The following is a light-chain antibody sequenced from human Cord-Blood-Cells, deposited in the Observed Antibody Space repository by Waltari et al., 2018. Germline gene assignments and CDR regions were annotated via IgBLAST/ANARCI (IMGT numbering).Light chain of an antibody. CDR3: SSYTSSSTYV. Sequence: QSALTQPASVSGSPGQSITISCTGTSSDVGGYHYVSWYQQHPGKAPKLMIYEVSNRPSGVSNRSSGSKSGNTASLTISGLQAEDEADYYCSSYTSSSTYVFGTGTKVTVL. J-gene: IGLJ1*01. CDR1: SSDVGGYHY. V-gene: IGLV2-14*01. CDR2: EVS.